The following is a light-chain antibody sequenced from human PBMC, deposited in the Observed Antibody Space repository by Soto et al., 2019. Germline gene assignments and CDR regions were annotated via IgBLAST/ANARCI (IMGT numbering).Light chain of an antibody. J-gene: IGLJ2*01. CDR2: ETT. CDR3: QSFDTNLNAVV. V-gene: IGLV1-40*01. CDR1: GSNIGAGYD. Sequence: QSVLTQPPSVSGAPGQSVTISCTGSGSNIGAGYDVHWYQQLPGVAPKLLIFETTNRPSGVPGRFSGSKSGASASLAITGLLPEDEADFFCQSFDTNLNAVVFGGGTKLTVL.